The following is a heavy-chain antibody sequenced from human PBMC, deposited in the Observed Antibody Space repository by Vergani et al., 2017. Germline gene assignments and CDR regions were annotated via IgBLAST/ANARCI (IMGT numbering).Heavy chain of an antibody. CDR1: GFTFSSYW. CDR3: AKDSVYYYENYYYYYMDV. D-gene: IGHD3-22*01. CDR2: IKQDGSEK. Sequence: EVQVVESGGGLVQPGGSLRLSCAASGFTFSSYWMSWVRQAPGKGLEWVANIKQDGSEKYYVDSVKGRFTISRDNSKNTLYLQMNSLRAEDTAVYYCAKDSVYYYENYYYYYMDVWGKGTTVTVSS. J-gene: IGHJ6*03. V-gene: IGHV3-7*03.